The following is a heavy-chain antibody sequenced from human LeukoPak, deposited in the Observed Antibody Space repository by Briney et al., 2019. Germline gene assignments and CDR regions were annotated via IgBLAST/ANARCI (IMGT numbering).Heavy chain of an antibody. CDR3: AGQLPYFYDSSGYPEVFDY. V-gene: IGHV1-2*02. J-gene: IGHJ4*02. CDR2: INPNSSGT. Sequence: GAPVKVSCKASGYTFTGYYMHWVRQAPGQGLEWRGWINPNSSGTKYAQKFQGRVTMTRDTSISTAYMELSRLRSDDRAVDYCAGQLPYFYDSSGYPEVFDYWGQGTLVTVSS. CDR1: GYTFTGYY. D-gene: IGHD3-22*01.